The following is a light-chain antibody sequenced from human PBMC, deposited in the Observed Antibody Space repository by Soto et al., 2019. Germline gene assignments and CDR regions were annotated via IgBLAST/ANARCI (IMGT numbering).Light chain of an antibody. CDR2: KAS. CDR1: QNIRSW. V-gene: IGKV1-5*03. CDR3: QQYDSTST. Sequence: DIHMTQCPSTLSASVGDRVTITRRASQNIRSWLAWYQQKPGKAPRLLIYKASSLESGVPSRFSGSGSGTEFTLTISSLQPDDSATYYCQQYDSTSTFGGGTKVDIK. J-gene: IGKJ4*02.